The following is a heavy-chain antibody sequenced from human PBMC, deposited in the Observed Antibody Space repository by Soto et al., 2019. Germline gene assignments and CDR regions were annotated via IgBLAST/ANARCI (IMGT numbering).Heavy chain of an antibody. Sequence: ASVKVSCKSSGYTFSMSGISWVRQAPGQGLEWMGWISGYNGNTNYEQKFQDRVTMTTDTTTNTAYMELRSLRAEDTAVYYCAKEGESTGTRGDYYGMDVWGQGTTVTVSS. CDR3: AKEGESTGTRGDYYGMDV. CDR1: GYTFSMSG. CDR2: ISGYNGNT. J-gene: IGHJ6*02. D-gene: IGHD1-1*01. V-gene: IGHV1-18*01.